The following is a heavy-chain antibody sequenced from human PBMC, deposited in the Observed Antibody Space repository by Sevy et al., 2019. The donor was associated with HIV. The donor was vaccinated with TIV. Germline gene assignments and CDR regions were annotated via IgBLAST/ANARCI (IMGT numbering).Heavy chain of an antibody. CDR2: ICSGGDTI. J-gene: IGHJ4*03. D-gene: IGHD1-26*01. V-gene: IGHV3-48*01. CDR3: ARKGVVGGGGTCAIDS. CDR1: GFTFSTYS. Sequence: GGSLRLSCAASGFTFSTYSMNWVRQTPGKGLEWVSYICSGGDTIFYADSVEGRFTISRDNAKNSLYLQMNSLRVEDTGVDYWARKGVVGGGGTCAIDSWGQGTRVTVSS.